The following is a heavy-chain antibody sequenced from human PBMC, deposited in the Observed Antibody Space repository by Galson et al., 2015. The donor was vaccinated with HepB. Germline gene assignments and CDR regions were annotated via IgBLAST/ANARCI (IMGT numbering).Heavy chain of an antibody. Sequence: SLRLSCAASGFTFSTYGMHWVRQAPGKGLEWVSGVSFDGNNTYYTDSVKGRFTISRDNSKNTLYLQMNSLRIEDTAVYYCAKDPTRVRFLEWMPHVFDRWGQGTMVTVSS. D-gene: IGHD3-3*01. CDR3: AKDPTRVRFLEWMPHVFDR. J-gene: IGHJ3*02. V-gene: IGHV3-30*18. CDR1: GFTFSTYG. CDR2: VSFDGNNT.